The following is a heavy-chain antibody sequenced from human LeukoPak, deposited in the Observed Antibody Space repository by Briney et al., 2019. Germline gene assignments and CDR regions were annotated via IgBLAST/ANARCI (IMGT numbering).Heavy chain of an antibody. V-gene: IGHV4-38-2*02. Sequence: SEILSLTCTVSGFSISSGYYWGWIRQPPGKGLEWIGNIYHTGRTYYNPSLESRVTISVDTSKNHFSLKLTSVTAADTAVYYCASLFAVVGPSMLDYWGQGTLVTVSS. CDR1: GFSISSGYY. CDR3: ASLFAVVGPSMLDY. CDR2: IYHTGRT. J-gene: IGHJ4*02. D-gene: IGHD2/OR15-2a*01.